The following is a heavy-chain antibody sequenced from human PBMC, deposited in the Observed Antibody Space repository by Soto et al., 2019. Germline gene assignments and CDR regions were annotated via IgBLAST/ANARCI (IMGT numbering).Heavy chain of an antibody. CDR3: AKVFLGSNYYYYYMDV. D-gene: IGHD3-10*01. CDR1: GFTFSSYA. Sequence: GRSLRLSCAASGFTFSSYAMSWVRQAPGKGLEWVSAISGSGGSTYYADSVKGRFTISRDNSKNTLYLQMNSLRAEDTAVYYCAKVFLGSNYYYYYMDVWGKGTTVTVSS. CDR2: ISGSGGST. V-gene: IGHV3-23*01. J-gene: IGHJ6*03.